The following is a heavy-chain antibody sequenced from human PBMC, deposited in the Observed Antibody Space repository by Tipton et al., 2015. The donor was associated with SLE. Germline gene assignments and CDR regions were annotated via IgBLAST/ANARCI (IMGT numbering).Heavy chain of an antibody. V-gene: IGHV4-61*02. Sequence: TLSLTCTVSGDSITSGDYYWSWIRQPAGKGLEWIGRIHRSGSSNYNPSLKSRVTMSVDTSKKQFSLKVDSVTAADTALYYCAKNYGTGSFYYYFYMEVWGKGTTVTVSS. CDR2: IHRSGSS. CDR3: AKNYGTGSFYYYFYMEV. D-gene: IGHD3-10*01. CDR1: GDSITSGDYY. J-gene: IGHJ6*03.